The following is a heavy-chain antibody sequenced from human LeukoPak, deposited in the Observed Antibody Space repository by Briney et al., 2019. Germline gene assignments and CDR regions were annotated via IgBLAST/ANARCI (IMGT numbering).Heavy chain of an antibody. V-gene: IGHV3-74*01. CDR1: GFTFNIYW. Sequence: GGSLRLSCAASGFTFNIYWMHWVRQAPGKGLVWVSRINSDGSITNYADSVKGRFTISRDNAKNTLYLQMNSLRAEDTAVDYCARAIAAAKEWFDPWGQGTLVTVSS. D-gene: IGHD6-13*01. CDR2: INSDGSIT. CDR3: ARAIAAAKEWFDP. J-gene: IGHJ5*02.